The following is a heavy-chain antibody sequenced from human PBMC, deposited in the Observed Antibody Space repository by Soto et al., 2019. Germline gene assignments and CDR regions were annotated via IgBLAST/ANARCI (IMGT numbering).Heavy chain of an antibody. D-gene: IGHD3-9*01. J-gene: IGHJ3*01. V-gene: IGHV1-18*01. Sequence: QIQLVQSGGDVKTPGASVKVSCTTSRYTFTSHGIAWVRQAPGQGLEWMGWISTFNGKTDYAQKFQGRVTMTADTITSTVHMALRSLRSDATAVYYCARLLTEGATFREDAFDLWGPGTKVTVSS. CDR3: ARLLTEGATFREDAFDL. CDR2: ISTFNGKT. CDR1: RYTFTSHG.